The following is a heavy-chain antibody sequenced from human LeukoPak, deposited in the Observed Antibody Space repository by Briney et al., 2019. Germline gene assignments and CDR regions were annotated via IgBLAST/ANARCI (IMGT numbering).Heavy chain of an antibody. V-gene: IGHV1-8*01. CDR2: MNPNSGNT. D-gene: IGHD6-13*01. J-gene: IGHJ4*02. CDR1: GYTFTSYD. Sequence: GASVKVSCKASGYTFTSYDINWVRQATGQGLEWMGWMNPNSGNTGYAQKFQGRVTMTRNTSISTAYMELSSLRSEDTAVYYCARARKQQLVLPKTKNKYYFDYWGQGTLVTVSS. CDR3: ARARKQQLVLPKTKNKYYFDY.